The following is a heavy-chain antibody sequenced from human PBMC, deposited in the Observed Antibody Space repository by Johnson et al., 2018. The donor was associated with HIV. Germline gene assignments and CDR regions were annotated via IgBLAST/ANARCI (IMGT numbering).Heavy chain of an antibody. CDR1: GFTFSSYD. D-gene: IGHD1-26*01. J-gene: IGHJ3*02. CDR3: ARGLWATTPGGAFDI. CDR2: IGTAGGT. V-gene: IGHV3-13*01. Sequence: MLLVESGGGLVQPGGSLRLSCAASGFTFSSYDMHWVRQATGKGLEWVSAIGTAGGTYYPGSVEGRFTISRENAKNSLYLQMNSLRAGDTAVYYCARGLWATTPGGAFDIWGQGTMVTVSS.